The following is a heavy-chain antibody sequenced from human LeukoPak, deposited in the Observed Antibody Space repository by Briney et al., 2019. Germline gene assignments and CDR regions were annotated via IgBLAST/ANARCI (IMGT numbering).Heavy chain of an antibody. J-gene: IGHJ4*02. Sequence: PSETLSLTCTVSGGSISSFYWSWIRQPPGKGLEWIGNIYYRGSTNYNPSLKSRVTISVDTSKNQFSLKLSSVTAADTAVYYCARGLTTETTILDYWGQGTLVTVSS. CDR3: ARGLTTETTILDY. CDR1: GGSISSFY. V-gene: IGHV4-59*01. CDR2: IYYRGST. D-gene: IGHD4-17*01.